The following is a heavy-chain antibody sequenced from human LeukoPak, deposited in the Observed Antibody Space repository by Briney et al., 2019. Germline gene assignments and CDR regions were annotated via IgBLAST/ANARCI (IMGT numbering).Heavy chain of an antibody. J-gene: IGHJ3*01. V-gene: IGHV3-23*01. CDR3: AKVIRGSYSPTGAFDV. CDR1: GFTFSGYA. Sequence: GGSLRLSCAASGFTFSGYAMSWVRQAPGKGLEWVSAISANGGSTYYADSVKGRFIISRDNSRSTLSLQMNSLRAEDTAVYYCAKVIRGSYSPTGAFDVWGQGTMVTVSS. D-gene: IGHD1-26*01. CDR2: ISANGGST.